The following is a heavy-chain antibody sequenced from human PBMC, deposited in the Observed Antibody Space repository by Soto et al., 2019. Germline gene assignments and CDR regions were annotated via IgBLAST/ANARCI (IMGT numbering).Heavy chain of an antibody. Sequence: PSETLSLTCTVSGGSISSYYWSWIRQPPGKGLEWIGYIYYSGSTNYNPSLKSRVTISVDTSKNQFSLKPSSVTAADTAVYYCARHTFCSSTSCPRGDAFDIWGQGTMVT. V-gene: IGHV4-59*08. CDR3: ARHTFCSSTSCPRGDAFDI. D-gene: IGHD2-2*01. CDR2: IYYSGST. J-gene: IGHJ3*02. CDR1: GGSISSYY.